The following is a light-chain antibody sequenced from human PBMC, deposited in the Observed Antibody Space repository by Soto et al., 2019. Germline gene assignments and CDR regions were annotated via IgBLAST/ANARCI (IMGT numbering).Light chain of an antibody. J-gene: IGLJ1*01. CDR2: DVS. CDR3: SSNKTSNTRQFV. CDR1: SSDVGGYNY. V-gene: IGLV2-14*03. Sequence: SVLAQPASVSVSPGQSITISCTGTSSDVGGYNYVSWYQHHPGKAPKLIIYDVSNRPSGVSIRFSGSKSDNTASLTISGLQPEDEADYHCSSNKTSNTRQFVFGTGTKVTAL.